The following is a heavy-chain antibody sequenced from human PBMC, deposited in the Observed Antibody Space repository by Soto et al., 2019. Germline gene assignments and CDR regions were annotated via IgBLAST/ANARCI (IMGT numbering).Heavy chain of an antibody. CDR3: ARLQLVQKVIDY. V-gene: IGHV4-59*01. D-gene: IGHD1-1*01. CDR1: GDSISTYY. CDR2: IFYSGGT. J-gene: IGHJ4*02. Sequence: SETLSLTCTVSGDSISTYYWSWIRQPPGQGLKWIGYIFYSGGTAYNPSLKSRVTISLDMSKKQISLKLSSVTTADTATYFCARLQLVQKVIDYWGQGTLVTVSS.